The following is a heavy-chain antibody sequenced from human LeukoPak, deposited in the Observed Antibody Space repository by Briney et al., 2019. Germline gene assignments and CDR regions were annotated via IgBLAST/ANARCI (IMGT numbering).Heavy chain of an antibody. D-gene: IGHD6-19*01. CDR1: GGSFSGYY. V-gene: IGHV4-34*01. J-gene: IGHJ6*02. Sequence: SETLSLTCAVYGGSFSGYYWSWIRQPPGKGLEWIGSIYYSGSTYYNPSLKSRVTISVDTSKNQFSLKLSSVTAADTAVYYCARAGGSDRDYYYYGMDVWGQGTTVTVSS. CDR2: IYYSGST. CDR3: ARAGGSDRDYYYYGMDV.